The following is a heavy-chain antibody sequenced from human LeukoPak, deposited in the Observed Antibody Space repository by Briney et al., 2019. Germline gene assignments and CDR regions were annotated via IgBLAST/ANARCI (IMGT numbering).Heavy chain of an antibody. J-gene: IGHJ5*02. D-gene: IGHD1-7*01. CDR2: ISGSGGST. CDR1: GFTFSSYG. CDR3: AKDPHSEWPELPPLGLPPIDNWFDP. V-gene: IGHV3-23*01. Sequence: PGGSLRLSCAASGFTFSSYGMSWVRQAPGKGLEWVSAISGSGGSTYYADSVKGRFTISRDNSKNTLYLQMNSLRAEDTAVYYCAKDPHSEWPELPPLGLPPIDNWFDPWGQGTLVTVSS.